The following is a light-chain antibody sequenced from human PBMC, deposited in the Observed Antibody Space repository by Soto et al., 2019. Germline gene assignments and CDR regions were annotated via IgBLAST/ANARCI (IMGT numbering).Light chain of an antibody. CDR2: DVS. J-gene: IGLJ2*01. Sequence: QSALTQPASVSGSPGQPITISCTGTSSDVGGYNYVSWYQQHPGKAPKLMIYDVSNRPSGVSNRFSGSKSGNTASLTISGLQAEDEADYYCSSYTSSSTSHVVFGGGTKLTVL. V-gene: IGLV2-14*01. CDR1: SSDVGGYNY. CDR3: SSYTSSSTSHVV.